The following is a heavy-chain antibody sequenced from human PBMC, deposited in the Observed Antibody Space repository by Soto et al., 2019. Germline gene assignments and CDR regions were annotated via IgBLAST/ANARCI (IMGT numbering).Heavy chain of an antibody. D-gene: IGHD2-15*01. V-gene: IGHV3-30-3*01. CDR3: ARDRAYCSGGNCLPFPHYYYAVDV. J-gene: IGHJ6*02. Sequence: QVQLVESGGGVVHPGRSLRLSCAASGFTFNTYAMHWVRQTPGKGLEWVAIVSYDGTNKYYVDSVRGRFTISRDNSKSTLFLEMNSLRGEDTALYYCARDRAYCSGGNCLPFPHYYYAVDVWGQGTTVTVSS. CDR2: VSYDGTNK. CDR1: GFTFNTYA.